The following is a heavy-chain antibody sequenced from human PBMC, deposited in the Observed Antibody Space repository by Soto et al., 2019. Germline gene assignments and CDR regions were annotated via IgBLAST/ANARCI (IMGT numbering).Heavy chain of an antibody. CDR1: GGSISSYY. J-gene: IGHJ6*03. V-gene: IGHV4-59*01. CDR3: ARVGDFWSGYSFSSYYYYMDV. CDR2: IYYSGST. Sequence: SETLSLTCTVSGGSISSYYWSWIRQPPGKGLEWIGYIYYSGSTNYNPSLKSRVTISVDTSKNQFSLKLSSVTAADTAVYYCARVGDFWSGYSFSSYYYYMDVWGKGTTVTVSS. D-gene: IGHD3-3*01.